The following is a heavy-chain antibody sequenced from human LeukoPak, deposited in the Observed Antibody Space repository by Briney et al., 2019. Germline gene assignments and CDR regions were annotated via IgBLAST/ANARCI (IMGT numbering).Heavy chain of an antibody. J-gene: IGHJ4*02. CDR1: GASFSGNY. CDR2: IDHSGST. CDR3: ARHVATNFDY. Sequence: SETLSLTGAVYGASFSGNYWSWIRQPPGKGLEWIGEIDHSGSTNYNPSLKSRVTISVDTSKNQFSLKLSSVTAADTAVYYCARHVATNFDYWGQGTLVTVSS. D-gene: IGHD1-14*01. V-gene: IGHV4-34*01.